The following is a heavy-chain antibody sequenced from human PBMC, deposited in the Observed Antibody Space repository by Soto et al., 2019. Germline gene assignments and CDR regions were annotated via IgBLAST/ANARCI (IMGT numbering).Heavy chain of an antibody. V-gene: IGHV1-46*01. D-gene: IGHD2-21*02. Sequence: GASVKVSCKASGYTFTSYYMHWVRQAPGQGLEWMGIINPSGGSTSYAQKFQGRVTMTRDTSTGTVYMELSSLRSEDTAVYYCARGPPHIVVVTATRFDPWGQGTLVTVSS. CDR1: GYTFTSYY. CDR3: ARGPPHIVVVTATRFDP. CDR2: INPSGGST. J-gene: IGHJ5*02.